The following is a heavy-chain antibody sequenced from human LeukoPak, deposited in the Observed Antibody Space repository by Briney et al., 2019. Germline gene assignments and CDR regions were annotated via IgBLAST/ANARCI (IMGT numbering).Heavy chain of an antibody. D-gene: IGHD3-10*01. Sequence: GASVKVSCKASGGTFSSYAISWVRQAPGQGLEWMGRIIPILGIANYAQKFQGRVTITADKSTSTAYMELSSLRSEDTAVYYCASYGSGVRFDPWGQGTLVTVSS. CDR2: IIPILGIA. CDR1: GGTFSSYA. V-gene: IGHV1-69*04. J-gene: IGHJ5*02. CDR3: ASYGSGVRFDP.